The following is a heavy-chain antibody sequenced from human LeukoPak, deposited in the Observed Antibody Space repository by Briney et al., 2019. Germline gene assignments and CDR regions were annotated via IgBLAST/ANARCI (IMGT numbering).Heavy chain of an antibody. D-gene: IGHD3-22*01. CDR1: GFTFSSYW. CDR3: ARVLHKRNYDSGVYYGY. CDR2: IKQDGSEK. V-gene: IGHV3-7*04. J-gene: IGHJ4*02. Sequence: PGGSLRLSCAASGFTFSSYWMSWVRQAPGKGLEWVANIKQDGSEKYYVDSVKGRFTISRDNAKSSLYLQMNSLRAEDTAVYYCARVLHKRNYDSGVYYGYWGQGTLVTVSS.